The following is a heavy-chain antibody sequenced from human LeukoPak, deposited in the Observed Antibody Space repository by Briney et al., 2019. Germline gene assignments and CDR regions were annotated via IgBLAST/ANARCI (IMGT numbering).Heavy chain of an antibody. Sequence: GSSAKVSCKASGGTFSSYAISWVRQAPGQGLEWMGGIIPIFGTANYAQKFQGRVTITTDESTSTAYMELSSLRSEDTAVYYCARGAESWELFTLFDYWGQGTLVTVSS. CDR3: ARGAESWELFTLFDY. CDR1: GGTFSSYA. V-gene: IGHV1-69*05. D-gene: IGHD1-26*01. J-gene: IGHJ4*02. CDR2: IIPIFGTA.